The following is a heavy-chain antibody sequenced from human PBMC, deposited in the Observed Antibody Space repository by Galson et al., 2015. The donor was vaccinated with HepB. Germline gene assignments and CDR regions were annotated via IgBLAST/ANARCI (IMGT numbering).Heavy chain of an antibody. D-gene: IGHD5-18*01. CDR1: GYTFTSYG. CDR3: ARGVDTPVGRDMYHYAMDI. Sequence: SVKVSCKASGYTFTSYGISWVRQAPGQGLEWMGWISAYNGNTNYAQKLQGRVTMTTDTSTSTAYMEMSGLRAEDTAIYFCARGVDTPVGRDMYHYAMDIWGQGTTVTVSS. CDR2: ISAYNGNT. J-gene: IGHJ6*02. V-gene: IGHV1-18*01.